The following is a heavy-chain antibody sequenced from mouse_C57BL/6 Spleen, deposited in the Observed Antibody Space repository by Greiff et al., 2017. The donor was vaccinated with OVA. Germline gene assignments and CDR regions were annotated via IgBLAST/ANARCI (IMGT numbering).Heavy chain of an antibody. D-gene: IGHD1-1*01. V-gene: IGHV1-69*01. J-gene: IGHJ1*03. CDR3: TRHYGSSYRYFDV. CDR2: IDPSDSYT. Sequence: QVQLQQPGAELVMPGASVKLSCKASGYTFTSYWMHWVKQRPGQGLEWIGEIDPSDSYTNYNQKFKGKSTLTVDKSSSTAYMQLSRLTSECSAVKDCTRHYGSSYRYFDVWGTGTTVTVSS. CDR1: GYTFTSYW.